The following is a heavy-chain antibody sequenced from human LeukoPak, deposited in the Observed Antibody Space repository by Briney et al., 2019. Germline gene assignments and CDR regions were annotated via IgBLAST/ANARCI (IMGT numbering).Heavy chain of an antibody. CDR1: GGSISSSSYY. CDR2: IYYSGST. V-gene: IGHV4-39*07. J-gene: IGHJ4*02. D-gene: IGHD6-6*01. Sequence: PSETLSLTCTVSGGSISSSSYYWGWIRQPPGKGLEWIGSIYYSGSTYYNPSLKSRVTISVDTSKNQFSLKLSSVTAADTAVYYCARSDSSSSEYFDYWGQGTLVTVSS. CDR3: ARSDSSSSEYFDY.